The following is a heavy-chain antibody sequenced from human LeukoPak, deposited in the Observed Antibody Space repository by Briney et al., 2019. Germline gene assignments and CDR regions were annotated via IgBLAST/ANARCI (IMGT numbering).Heavy chain of an antibody. CDR3: AKDGGYFDWLVYYMDV. J-gene: IGHJ6*03. D-gene: IGHD3-9*01. CDR1: GFTFSIYA. CDR2: ISGSGGST. V-gene: IGHV3-23*01. Sequence: PGGSLRLSSAAPGFTFSIYAMSWVRKAPGKGLEWVPTISGSGGSTYYAYTVKGRFTISRNNSMNTLYLTMNSLRAEDTAVYYCAKDGGYFDWLVYYMDVWGKGTTVTVSS.